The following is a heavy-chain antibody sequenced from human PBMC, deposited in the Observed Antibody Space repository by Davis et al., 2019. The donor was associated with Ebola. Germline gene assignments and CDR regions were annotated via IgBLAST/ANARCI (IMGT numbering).Heavy chain of an antibody. J-gene: IGHJ4*02. CDR2: ISGSGGST. CDR1: GFTFSSYA. V-gene: IGHV3-23*01. CDR3: ARDWAGGATDY. Sequence: GESLKISCAASGFTFSSYAMSWVRQAPGKGLEWVSAISGSGGSTYYADSVKGRFTISRDNSKNSLYLQMYSLRAEDTAIYYCARDWAGGATDYWGQGTLVTVSS. D-gene: IGHD3-16*01.